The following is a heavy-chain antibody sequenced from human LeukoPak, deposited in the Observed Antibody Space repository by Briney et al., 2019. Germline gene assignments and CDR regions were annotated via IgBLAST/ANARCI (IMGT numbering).Heavy chain of an antibody. V-gene: IGHV1-2*06. D-gene: IGHD3-16*01. Sequence: GASVKVSCKTSGYTFTSYGINWVRQAPGQELGWMGRINPNSGGTNYAQKFQGRVTMTRDTSISAAYMELSRLRSDDTAVYYCRISMRGDAFDIWGQGTMVTVSS. CDR3: RISMRGDAFDI. J-gene: IGHJ3*02. CDR1: GYTFTSYG. CDR2: INPNSGGT.